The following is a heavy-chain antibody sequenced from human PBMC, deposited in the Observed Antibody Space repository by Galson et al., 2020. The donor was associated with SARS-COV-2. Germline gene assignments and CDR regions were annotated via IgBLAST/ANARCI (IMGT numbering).Heavy chain of an antibody. V-gene: IGHV4-34*01. CDR2: INHSGST. CDR3: ARGRWFDP. Sequence: SETLSLTCAVYGGSFSGYYWSWIRQPPGKGLEWIGEINHSGSTNYNPSLKSRVTISVDTSKNQFSLKLSSVTAADTAVYYCARGRWFDPWGQGTLVTVSS. D-gene: IGHD3-10*01. J-gene: IGHJ5*02. CDR1: GGSFSGYY.